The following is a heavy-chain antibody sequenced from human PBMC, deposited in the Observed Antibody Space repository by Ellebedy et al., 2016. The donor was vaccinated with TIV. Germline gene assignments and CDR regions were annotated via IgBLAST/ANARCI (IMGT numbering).Heavy chain of an antibody. CDR1: GYTFTSYD. J-gene: IGHJ6*03. CDR2: MNPNSGNT. Sequence: ASVKVSCXASGYTFTSYDVNWVRQATGQGLEWMGWMNPNSGNTDYAQKFQGRVTMTRNTSISTAYMELSSLRSEDTAVYYCARARQDSKYVAFGSYLYDYYMDVWGKGTTVTVSS. CDR3: ARARQDSKYVAFGSYLYDYYMDV. D-gene: IGHD4-11*01. V-gene: IGHV1-8*01.